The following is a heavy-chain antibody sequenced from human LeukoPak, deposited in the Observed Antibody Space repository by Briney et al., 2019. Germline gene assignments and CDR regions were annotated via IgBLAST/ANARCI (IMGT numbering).Heavy chain of an antibody. D-gene: IGHD3-10*01. Sequence: SETLSLTCTVSGGSIRSYCSWIRQPAPKGLEWIGRSSSSGTRTYNPALQSRLTISIETSKNQFSLKLMSVTAADTAVYYCARDSGTTGEVKFDPWGQGTLVTVSS. CDR2: SSSSGTR. J-gene: IGHJ5*02. V-gene: IGHV4-4*07. CDR3: ARDSGTTGEVKFDP. CDR1: GGSIRSYC.